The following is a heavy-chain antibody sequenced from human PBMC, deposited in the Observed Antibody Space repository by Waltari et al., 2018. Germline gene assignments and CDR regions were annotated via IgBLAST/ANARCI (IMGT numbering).Heavy chain of an antibody. CDR2: IYSGGST. CDR1: GFTFSSYA. D-gene: IGHD5-12*01. CDR3: AKEASGYLKEY. J-gene: IGHJ4*02. V-gene: IGHV3-23*03. Sequence: EVQLLESGGGLVQPGGSLRLSCAASGFTFSSYAMSWVRQAPGKGLEWVSVIYSGGSTYYADSVKGRFTIYRDNSKNTLYLQMNSLRAEDTAVYYCAKEASGYLKEYWGQGTLVTVSS.